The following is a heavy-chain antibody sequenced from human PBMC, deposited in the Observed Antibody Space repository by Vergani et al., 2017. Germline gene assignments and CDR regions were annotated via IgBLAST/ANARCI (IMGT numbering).Heavy chain of an antibody. J-gene: IGHJ4*02. CDR1: GGSFSGYY. CDR2: INHSGST. Sequence: QVQLQQWGAGLLKPSETLSLTCAVYGGSFSGYYWSWIRQPPGKGLEWIGEINHSGSTNYNPSLKSRVTISVDTSKNQFSLKLSSVTAADTAVYYCARVPEGHYYGSGSYGDYYFDYWGQGTLVTVSS. D-gene: IGHD3-10*01. V-gene: IGHV4-34*01. CDR3: ARVPEGHYYGSGSYGDYYFDY.